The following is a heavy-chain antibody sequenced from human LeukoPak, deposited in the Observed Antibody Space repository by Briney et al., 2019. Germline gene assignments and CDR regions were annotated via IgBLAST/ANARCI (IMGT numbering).Heavy chain of an antibody. Sequence: PSETLSLTCAVYGGSFSGYYWSWIRQPPGKGLEWIGEINHSGSTNYNPSLKSRVTISVDTSKNQSSLKLSSVTAADTAVYYCARGYDDSSGYYNFDYWGQGTLVTVSS. V-gene: IGHV4-34*01. CDR1: GGSFSGYY. CDR3: ARGYDDSSGYYNFDY. CDR2: INHSGST. D-gene: IGHD3-22*01. J-gene: IGHJ4*02.